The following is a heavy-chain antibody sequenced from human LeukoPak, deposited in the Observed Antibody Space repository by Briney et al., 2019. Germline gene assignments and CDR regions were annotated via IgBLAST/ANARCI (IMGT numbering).Heavy chain of an antibody. CDR1: GVSISSSNSY. Sequence: SETLSLTCTASGVSISSSNSYWGWIRQPPGEGLEWIGSIYYSGNTYYNASLKSQVSISIDTSKNQFSLRLTSVTAADTAVYYCARQTGSGLFILPGGQGTLLTVSS. D-gene: IGHD3/OR15-3a*01. J-gene: IGHJ4*02. V-gene: IGHV4-39*01. CDR2: IYYSGNT. CDR3: ARQTGSGLFILP.